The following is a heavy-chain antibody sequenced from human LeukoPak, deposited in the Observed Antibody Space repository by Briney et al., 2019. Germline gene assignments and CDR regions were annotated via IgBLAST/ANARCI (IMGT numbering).Heavy chain of an antibody. CDR3: ARGFRRSGWRPGGKTPDY. D-gene: IGHD6-19*01. CDR2: INSDGGIR. J-gene: IGHJ4*02. Sequence: GGSLRLSCAGSGFTFSSYWMHWVRHAPGKGLVWIARINSDGGIRSYADSVKGRFTISRDNAKNTLYLQMNSLTAEDTAVYYCARGFRRSGWRPGGKTPDYWGQGTLVTVSS. V-gene: IGHV3-74*01. CDR1: GFTFSSYW.